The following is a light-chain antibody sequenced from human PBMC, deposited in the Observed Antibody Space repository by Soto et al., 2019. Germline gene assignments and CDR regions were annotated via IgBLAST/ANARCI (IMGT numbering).Light chain of an antibody. J-gene: IGLJ3*02. CDR3: QTWGTGIWV. V-gene: IGLV4-69*01. CDR1: SGHSTYA. CDR2: LNSDGRH. Sequence: QSVLTQSPSASASLGASVKFTCTLSSGHSTYAIAWHQQQPEKGPRYLMKLNSDGRHIKGDGVPDRFSGSSSGAERYLTISSLQSEDEADYYCQTWGTGIWVFGGGTKL.